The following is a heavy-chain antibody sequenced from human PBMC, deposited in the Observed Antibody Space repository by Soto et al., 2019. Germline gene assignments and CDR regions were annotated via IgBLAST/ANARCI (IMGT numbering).Heavy chain of an antibody. CDR1: GFTFSAYA. CDR2: MGSSGGST. CDR3: ARGMERKYCSSTSCYAVLRSWFDP. Sequence: GGSLRLSCAASGFTFSAYAMSWVRQAPGKGLEWVSGMGSSGGSTYYADSVQGRFTISRDNSQSTLYLQMNSLRSEDTAVYYCARGMERKYCSSTSCYAVLRSWFDPWGQGTLVTVSS. V-gene: IGHV3-23*01. D-gene: IGHD2-2*01. J-gene: IGHJ5*02.